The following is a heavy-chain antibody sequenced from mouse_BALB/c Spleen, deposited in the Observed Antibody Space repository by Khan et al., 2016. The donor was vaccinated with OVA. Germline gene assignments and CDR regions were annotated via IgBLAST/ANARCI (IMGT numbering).Heavy chain of an antibody. CDR3: ASPAYDGYYDY. V-gene: IGHV1S137*01. CDR1: GYTFTDYA. J-gene: IGHJ2*01. CDR2: ISTYSGST. D-gene: IGHD2-3*01. Sequence: QVQLKESGPELVRPGVSVKISCKGSGYTFTDYAMYWVKQSHAKSLEWIGLISTYSGSTNYNQKFKGKVTMTVDKSSSAAYMELARLTSEDSAIYYCASPAYDGYYDYWGQGTTLIVSS.